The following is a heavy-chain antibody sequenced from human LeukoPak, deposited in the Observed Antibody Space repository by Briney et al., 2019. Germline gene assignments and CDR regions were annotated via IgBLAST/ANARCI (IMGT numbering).Heavy chain of an antibody. Sequence: SGTLSLTCAVSGGSISSNNWWSWVRQPPGKGLEWIGEIHHRGSTNYNPSLKSRVTMSLDTSKNQFSLKLTSVTAADTAVYYCARDRCSGGSCYSDYYYGMDVWGQGTTVTVSS. D-gene: IGHD2-15*01. CDR1: GGSISSNNW. J-gene: IGHJ6*02. CDR2: IHHRGST. V-gene: IGHV4-4*02. CDR3: ARDRCSGGSCYSDYYYGMDV.